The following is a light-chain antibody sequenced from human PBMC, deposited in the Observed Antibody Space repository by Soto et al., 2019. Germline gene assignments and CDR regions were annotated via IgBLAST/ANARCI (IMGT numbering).Light chain of an antibody. J-gene: IGKJ1*01. CDR1: ESINRW. CDR2: EAS. V-gene: IGKV1-5*03. CDR3: HQYSTYPQT. Sequence: DLHMTQSPSTLSASVGDRVTITCRASESINRWLAWYQQKPGKAPKFLIYEASDLQSGVPSRFSGSGSGTEFTLTISSLQPDDFATYYCHQYSTYPQTFGQGTKVEIK.